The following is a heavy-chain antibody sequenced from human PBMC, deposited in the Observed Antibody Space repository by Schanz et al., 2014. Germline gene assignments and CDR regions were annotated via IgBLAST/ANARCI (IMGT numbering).Heavy chain of an antibody. CDR3: ARDRRLQRQSGWDY. J-gene: IGHJ4*02. CDR1: GYTFTGHH. V-gene: IGHV1-2*02. D-gene: IGHD3-10*01. Sequence: QVQLVQSGAEVKKPGASVKVSCKASGYTFTGHHMHWVRQAPGQGLEWMGWINPNSGDRNYAQKFQGRVVMTTDTSTSTTYMEMRSLRSDDTAVYYCARDRRLQRQSGWDYWGQGTLVTVSS. CDR2: INPNSGDR.